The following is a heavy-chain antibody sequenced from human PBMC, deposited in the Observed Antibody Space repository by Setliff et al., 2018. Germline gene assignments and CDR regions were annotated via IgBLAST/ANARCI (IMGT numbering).Heavy chain of an antibody. CDR1: GYSFTDYY. CDR2: INPHSGGT. Sequence: GASVKVSCKASGYSFTDYYIHWVRQAPGQGLEWVGWINPHSGGTTFARKLQGRVTMTRDTSISTAHVALSSLRSDDTAVYYCARAWYDNSGYYYENYYYFMDVWGKGTTVTVSS. D-gene: IGHD3-22*01. V-gene: IGHV1-2*02. J-gene: IGHJ6*03. CDR3: ARAWYDNSGYYYENYYYFMDV.